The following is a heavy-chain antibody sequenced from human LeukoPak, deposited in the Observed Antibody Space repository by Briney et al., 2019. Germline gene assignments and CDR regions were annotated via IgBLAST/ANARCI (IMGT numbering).Heavy chain of an antibody. D-gene: IGHD5-24*01. CDR2: IIPIFGTA. CDR3: ARAGDGYIPIDY. Sequence: GASVKVSCKASGGTFSSYAISWVRQAPGQGLEWMGGIIPIFGTANYAQKFQGRVTITADKSTSTAYMELSSLRSEDTAVYYCARAGDGYIPIDYWGQGTLVTVSS. J-gene: IGHJ4*02. V-gene: IGHV1-69*06. CDR1: GGTFSSYA.